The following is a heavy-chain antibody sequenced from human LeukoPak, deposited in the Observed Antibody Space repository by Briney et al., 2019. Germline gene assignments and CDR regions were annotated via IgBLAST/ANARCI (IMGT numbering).Heavy chain of an antibody. CDR2: ISGSGGST. CDR1: GFTFSSYA. CDR3: AKDLRGYSYGQS. J-gene: IGHJ5*02. V-gene: IGHV3-23*01. Sequence: PGGSLRLSCAASGFTFSSYAMSWVRQAPGKGLEWVSAISGSGGSTYYADSVKGRFTTSRDNSKNTLYLQMNSLRAEDTAVYYCAKDLRGYSYGQSWGQGTLVTVSS. D-gene: IGHD5-18*01.